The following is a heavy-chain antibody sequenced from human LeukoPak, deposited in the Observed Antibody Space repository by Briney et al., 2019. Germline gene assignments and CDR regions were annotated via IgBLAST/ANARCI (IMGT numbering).Heavy chain of an antibody. V-gene: IGHV3-30-3*01. J-gene: IGHJ4*02. D-gene: IGHD1-26*01. CDR3: AKDSEGPFDY. CDR2: ISYDGSNK. CDR1: GFTFSSYA. Sequence: PGGSLRLSCAASGFTFSSYAMHWVRQAPGKGLEWVAVISYDGSNKYCADSVKGRFTISRDNSKNTLYLQMNSLRAEDTAVYYCAKDSEGPFDYWGQGTLVTVSS.